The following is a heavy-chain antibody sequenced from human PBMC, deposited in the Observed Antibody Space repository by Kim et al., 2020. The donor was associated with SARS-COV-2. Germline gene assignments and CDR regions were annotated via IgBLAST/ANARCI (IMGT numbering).Heavy chain of an antibody. Sequence: DSVKGRFTISRDNSKNTLYLQMNSLRAEDTAVYYCAKLARVGIAVANFDYWGQGTLVTVSS. CDR3: AKLARVGIAVANFDY. J-gene: IGHJ4*02. D-gene: IGHD6-19*01. V-gene: IGHV3-23*01.